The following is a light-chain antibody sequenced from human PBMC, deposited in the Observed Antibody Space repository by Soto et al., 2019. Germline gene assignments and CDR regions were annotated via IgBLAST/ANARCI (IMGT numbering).Light chain of an antibody. J-gene: IGKJ2*01. Sequence: DIQVTQSPPTLSASVGDRFTITCRASQTIITWMAWYQQKPGKAPKLLVYDASTLQSGVASRFSGSGSGTEFTLIISGLQPDDSATYYCQQYTNTNNPWMFGQGTKWIS. CDR3: QQYTNTNNPWM. CDR2: DAS. V-gene: IGKV1-5*01. CDR1: QTIITW.